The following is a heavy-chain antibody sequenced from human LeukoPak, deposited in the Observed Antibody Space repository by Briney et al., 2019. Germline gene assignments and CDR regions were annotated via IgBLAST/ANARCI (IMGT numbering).Heavy chain of an antibody. V-gene: IGHV1-69*01. J-gene: IGHJ4*02. CDR1: GGTFSSYA. CDR3: ARATGSLQAAAAY. D-gene: IGHD6-13*01. CDR2: IIPIFGTA. Sequence: SVKVSCKASGGTFSSYAISWVRQAPGQGLEWMGGIIPIFGTANYAQKLQGRVTITADESTSTAYMELSSLRSEDTAVYYCARATGSLQAAAAYWGQGTLVTVSS.